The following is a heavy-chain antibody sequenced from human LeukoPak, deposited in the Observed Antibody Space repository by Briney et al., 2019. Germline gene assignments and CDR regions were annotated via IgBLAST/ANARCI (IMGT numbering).Heavy chain of an antibody. J-gene: IGHJ4*02. CDR3: AKDPYSYGSYFDY. CDR1: GFTFRGCG. V-gene: IGHV3-30*02. Sequence: PGGSLRLSCAASGFTFRGCGMHWVRQAPGKGLEWVAFIWYDGRGKYYTDSVKGRFTISRDNSKNTLYLQMNSLRAEDTAMYYCAKDPYSYGSYFDYWGQGTLVTVSS. CDR2: IWYDGRGK. D-gene: IGHD5-18*01.